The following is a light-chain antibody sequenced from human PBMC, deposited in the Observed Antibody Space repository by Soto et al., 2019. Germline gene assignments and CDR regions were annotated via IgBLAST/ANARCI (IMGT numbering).Light chain of an antibody. CDR1: SSDVGGYNY. V-gene: IGLV2-14*03. CDR3: SSYTSSTTPYV. Sequence: QSALTQPASVSGSPGQSITISCTGTSSDVGGYNYVSWYQRHPGKAPKLMIFDVSNRPSGVSNRFSGSKSASTASLTISGLQAEDEAGYFCSSYTSSTTPYVFGTGTKVTVL. J-gene: IGLJ1*01. CDR2: DVS.